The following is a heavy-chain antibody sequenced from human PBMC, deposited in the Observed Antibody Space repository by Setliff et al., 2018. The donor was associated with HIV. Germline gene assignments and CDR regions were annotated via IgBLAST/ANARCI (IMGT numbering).Heavy chain of an antibody. CDR2: SDYSGST. CDR1: GGSISSGGYY. J-gene: IGHJ2*01. Sequence: KPSETLSLTCAVSGGSISSGGYYWTWIRQHPGKGLEWIGYSDYSGSTNYNPSLKSRVTISVDTSKNQFSLKLSSVTAADTAIYYCARGTPDHEVWYFDLWGRGTLVTVSS. CDR3: ARGTPDHEVWYFDL. V-gene: IGHV4-31*11.